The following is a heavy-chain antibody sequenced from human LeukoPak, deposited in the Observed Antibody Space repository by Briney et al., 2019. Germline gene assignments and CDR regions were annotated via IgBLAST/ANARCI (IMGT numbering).Heavy chain of an antibody. J-gene: IGHJ4*02. CDR2: ISGSGGST. CDR3: AKDDSAAAGTRVGGDGTDY. CDR1: GFTFSSYA. Sequence: HSGGSLRLSCAASGFTFSSYAMSWVLQAPGKGLEWVSAISGSGGSTYYADSVKGRFTISRDNSKNTLYLQMNSLRAEDTAVYYCAKDDSAAAGTRVGGDGTDYWGQGTLVTVSS. V-gene: IGHV3-23*01. D-gene: IGHD6-13*01.